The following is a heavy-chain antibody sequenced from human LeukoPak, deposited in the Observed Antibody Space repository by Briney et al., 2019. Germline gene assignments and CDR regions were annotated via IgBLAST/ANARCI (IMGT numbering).Heavy chain of an antibody. CDR2: INHSGST. V-gene: IGHV4-34*01. J-gene: IGHJ4*02. CDR3: ARPYSSGWYGEYFDY. Sequence: SETLSLTCAVYGGSFSGYYWSWIRQPPGKGLEWIGEINHSGSTNYNPSLKSRVTISVDTSKNQFSLKLSSVTAADTAVYYCARPYSSGWYGEYFDYWGQGTLVTVSS. CDR1: GGSFSGYY. D-gene: IGHD6-19*01.